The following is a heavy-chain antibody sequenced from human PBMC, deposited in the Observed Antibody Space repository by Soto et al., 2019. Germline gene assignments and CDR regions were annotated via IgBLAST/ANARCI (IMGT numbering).Heavy chain of an antibody. J-gene: IGHJ6*02. V-gene: IGHV1-2*02. Sequence: GASVKVSRKASGYTFTGYYIPWVRPAPGQGPEWMVCVKPKRGGTSYAQNFQGRGTMTRDTSISTAYMELSRLRSDDAAVYYCARDWGSTMIVMVSYYYYGMDVWGQGTTVTVSS. CDR1: GYTFTGYY. D-gene: IGHD3-22*01. CDR2: VKPKRGGT. CDR3: ARDWGSTMIVMVSYYYYGMDV.